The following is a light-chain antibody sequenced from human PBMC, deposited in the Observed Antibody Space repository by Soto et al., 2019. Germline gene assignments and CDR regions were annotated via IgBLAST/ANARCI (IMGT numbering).Light chain of an antibody. J-gene: IGKJ1*01. CDR1: QSVGRDY. Sequence: EIVLTQSPSTLSLSPGERATLSCRASQSVGRDYLGWYQQKPGQAPRLVIYNASNRASGLPDRFSGSGSGTDFTLTSSRLEPDDFAVYYCHQYAYAPWTFGQGTKVEIK. CDR3: HQYAYAPWT. CDR2: NAS. V-gene: IGKV3-20*01.